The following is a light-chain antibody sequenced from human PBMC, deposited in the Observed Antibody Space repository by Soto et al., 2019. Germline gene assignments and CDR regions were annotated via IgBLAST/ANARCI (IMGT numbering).Light chain of an antibody. V-gene: IGKV3-15*01. J-gene: IGKJ1*01. CDR2: GAS. Sequence: EKVMTQSPATLSVSPGERATLSCRASQSVSNNYLAWYQQKPGQAPRLLIYGASTRATGIPARFSGSGSGTEFTLTISSLQSEDSAVYYCQQYNNWPRTFGQGTKVDIK. CDR3: QQYNNWPRT. CDR1: QSVSNN.